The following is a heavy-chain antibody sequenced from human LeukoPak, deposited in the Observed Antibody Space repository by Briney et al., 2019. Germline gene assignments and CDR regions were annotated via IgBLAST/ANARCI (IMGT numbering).Heavy chain of an antibody. V-gene: IGHV5-51*01. Sequence: GESLKISCKGSGYSFTSYWIGWVRQMPGKGLEWMGIIYPGDSETRYSPSFQGQVTISADKSISTAYLQWSSLKASDIAMYYCARREPLWFGESNPPDYWGQGTLVIVSS. J-gene: IGHJ4*02. CDR1: GYSFTSYW. CDR2: IYPGDSET. D-gene: IGHD3-10*01. CDR3: ARREPLWFGESNPPDY.